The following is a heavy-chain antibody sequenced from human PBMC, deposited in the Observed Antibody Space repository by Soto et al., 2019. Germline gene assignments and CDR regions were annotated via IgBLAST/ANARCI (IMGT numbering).Heavy chain of an antibody. J-gene: IGHJ6*02. CDR3: ASSVAKYYYYGMDV. Sequence: QVQLVQSGAEVKKPGASVKVSCKASGYTFSSYAISWVRQAPGQGLEWMGWIIPSFGTANYAQKFQGRVTITADESTSTANMELTSLRSEDTAVYYCASSVAKYYYYGMDVWGQGTTVTVSS. V-gene: IGHV1-69*12. D-gene: IGHD5-12*01. CDR1: GYTFSSYA. CDR2: IIPSFGTA.